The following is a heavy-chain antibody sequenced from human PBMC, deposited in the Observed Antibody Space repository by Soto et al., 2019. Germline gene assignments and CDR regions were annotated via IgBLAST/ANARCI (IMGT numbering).Heavy chain of an antibody. D-gene: IGHD2-21*02. Sequence: PSETLSLTCTVSGGSISSSSYYWGWIRQPPGKGLEWIGDIYHIGSTNYNPSLRGRVTISVDTSKNQFSLKLSSVTAADTAVYYCARHPSDFWFDPWGQGTLVTVSS. CDR3: ARHPSDFWFDP. CDR1: GGSISSSSYY. J-gene: IGHJ5*02. V-gene: IGHV4-39*01. CDR2: IYHIGST.